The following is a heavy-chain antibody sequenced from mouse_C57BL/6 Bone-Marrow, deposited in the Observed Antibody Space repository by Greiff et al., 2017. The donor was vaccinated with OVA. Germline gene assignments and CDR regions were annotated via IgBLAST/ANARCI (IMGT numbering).Heavy chain of an antibody. CDR2: ISSGSSTI. J-gene: IGHJ1*03. CDR1: GFTFSDYG. V-gene: IGHV5-17*01. D-gene: IGHD1-1*01. Sequence: EVKLQESGGGLVKPGGSLKLSCAASGFTFSDYGMHWVRQAPEKGLEWVAYISSGSSTIYYADTVKGRFTISSDNAKNHLFQQMTSLGYEETAMYYCARRGKKDLFDVWGTGTTVTVSS. CDR3: ARRGKKDLFDV.